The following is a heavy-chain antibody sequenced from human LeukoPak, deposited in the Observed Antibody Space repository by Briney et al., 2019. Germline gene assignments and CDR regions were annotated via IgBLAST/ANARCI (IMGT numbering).Heavy chain of an antibody. CDR2: IKQDGSDK. D-gene: IGHD2-2*01. CDR1: GFTFSTYW. CDR3: ARVLPVASRDY. V-gene: IGHV3-7*01. Sequence: GGSLRLSCAASGFTFSTYWMSWVRQAPGKGLEWVANIKQDGSDKFYVDSVKGRFTISRDNAKNSMYLQMNGLRAEDTTVYYCARVLPVASRDYWGQGTLVTVSS. J-gene: IGHJ4*02.